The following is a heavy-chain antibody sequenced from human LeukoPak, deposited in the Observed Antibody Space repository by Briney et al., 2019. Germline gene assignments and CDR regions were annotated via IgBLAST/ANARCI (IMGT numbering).Heavy chain of an antibody. J-gene: IGHJ4*02. CDR3: ARHAFFDSTGYYYYFDY. V-gene: IGHV4-38-2*01. Sequence: PSETLSLTCAVSGCSISIGYYWGWIRQPPGKGLEWIGSVYHSGSTYYNPSLKSRVTLSMDTSKNQFSLKLNSATAADTAAYYCARHAFFDSTGYYYYFDYWGQGSLVTVSS. CDR1: GCSISIGYY. D-gene: IGHD3-22*01. CDR2: VYHSGST.